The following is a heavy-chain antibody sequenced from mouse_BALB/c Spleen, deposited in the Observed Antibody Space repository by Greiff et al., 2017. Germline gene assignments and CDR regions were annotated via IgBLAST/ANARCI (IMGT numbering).Heavy chain of an antibody. D-gene: IGHD4-1*02. Sequence: EVQLVESGGGLVKPGGSLKLSCAASGFTFSSYAMSWVRQTPEKRLEWVATISSGGSYTYYPDSVKGRFTISRDNAKNTLYLQMSSLRSEDTAMYYCATTGTNFDYWGQGTTLTVSS. CDR2: ISSGGSYT. J-gene: IGHJ2*01. CDR3: ATTGTNFDY. CDR1: GFTFSSYA. V-gene: IGHV5-9-3*01.